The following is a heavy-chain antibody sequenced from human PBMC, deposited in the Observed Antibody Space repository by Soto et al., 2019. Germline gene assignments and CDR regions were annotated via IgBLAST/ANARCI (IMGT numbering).Heavy chain of an antibody. Sequence: SVKVSCKASGGTFSSYAISWVRQAPGQGLEWMGGIIPIFGTAKYAQKFQGRVTITADESTSTAYMELSSLRSEDTAVYYCARAGMTTVTSYYFDYWGQGNLVTVSS. CDR2: IIPIFGTA. CDR1: GGTFSSYA. CDR3: ARAGMTTVTSYYFDY. V-gene: IGHV1-69*13. J-gene: IGHJ4*02. D-gene: IGHD4-17*01.